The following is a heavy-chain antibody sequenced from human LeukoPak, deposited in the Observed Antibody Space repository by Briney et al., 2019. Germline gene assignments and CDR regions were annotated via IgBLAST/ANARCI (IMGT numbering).Heavy chain of an antibody. D-gene: IGHD4-11*01. CDR3: ARAXXDXXXXY. Sequence: SETLSLTCTVSGGSINSYYWSWIRQPPGKELEWIGYIYYSGSTNYNPSLQSRVTMSVDTSKNQFSLQLSSVTAADTAVYYCARAXXDXXXXYXGQGTLVTVSA. J-gene: IGHJ4*02. V-gene: IGHV4-59*01. CDR1: GGSINSYY. CDR2: IYYSGST.